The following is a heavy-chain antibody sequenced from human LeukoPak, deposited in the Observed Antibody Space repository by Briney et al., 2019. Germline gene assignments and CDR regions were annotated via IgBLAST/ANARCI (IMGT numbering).Heavy chain of an antibody. CDR2: ISSSSSYI. D-gene: IGHD3-10*01. Sequence: GGSLRLSCAASGFTFSSYSMNWVRQAPGKGLEWVSSISSSSSYIYYADSVTRRFTIYRDNAKNSLYLQKNSLRAEDTAVYYCARFGQRDYWGQGTLVTVSS. CDR3: ARFGQRDY. V-gene: IGHV3-21*01. J-gene: IGHJ4*02. CDR1: GFTFSSYS.